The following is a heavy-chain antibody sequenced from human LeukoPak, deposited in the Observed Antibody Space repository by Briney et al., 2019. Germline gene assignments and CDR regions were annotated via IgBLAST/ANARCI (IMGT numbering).Heavy chain of an antibody. CDR3: ARGFGSSGYDASPYYYGMDV. CDR2: IYYSGST. J-gene: IGHJ6*02. Sequence: SETLSLTCTVSGGSISSYYWSWIRQPPGKGLEWIGYIYYSGSTNYNPSLKSRVTISVDTSKNQFSLKLSPVTAAAPAVYYCARGFGSSGYDASPYYYGMDVWGQGTTVTVSS. CDR1: GGSISSYY. V-gene: IGHV4-59*01. D-gene: IGHD5-12*01.